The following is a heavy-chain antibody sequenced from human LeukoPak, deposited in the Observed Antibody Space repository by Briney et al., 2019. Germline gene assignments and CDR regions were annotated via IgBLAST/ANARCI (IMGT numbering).Heavy chain of an antibody. V-gene: IGHV3-23*01. Sequence: TGGSLRLSCAASGFTFSSYAMSWVRQAPGKGLEWVSAISGSGGSTYYADSVKGRFTISRDNSKNTLYLQMNSLRAEDTAVYYCAKDLVSGGTLYSSSGADYWGQGTLVTVSS. CDR2: ISGSGGST. CDR1: GFTFSSYA. J-gene: IGHJ4*02. CDR3: AKDLVSGGTLYSSSGADY. D-gene: IGHD2-8*01.